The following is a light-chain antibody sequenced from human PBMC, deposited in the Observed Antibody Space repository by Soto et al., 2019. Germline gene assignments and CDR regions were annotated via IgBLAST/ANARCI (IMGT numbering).Light chain of an antibody. CDR3: QQYNTYAT. CDR1: QSISGW. J-gene: IGKJ1*01. V-gene: IGKV1-5*03. Sequence: DIQMTQSPSTLSASIGDRVTITCRASQSISGWLAWYQQKPGKAPKLLIYRASSLESGVPSRFSGSGSGTEFTITICSLQPDDFATYYCQQYNTYATFGQGTKVEI. CDR2: RAS.